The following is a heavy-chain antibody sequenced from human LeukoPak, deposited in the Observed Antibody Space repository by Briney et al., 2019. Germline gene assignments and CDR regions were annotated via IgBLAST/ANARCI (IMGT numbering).Heavy chain of an antibody. CDR3: AKGDDVGKHPTRAYYFDT. V-gene: IGHV3-23*01. J-gene: IGHJ4*02. D-gene: IGHD3-16*01. CDR2: IGGSGGST. CDR1: GFTFSSYD. Sequence: PGGSLRLSCAASGFTFSSYDMSWVRQAPGKGLEWVSTIGGSGGSTYYADSVKGRFTISRDNSKNTLYLQMNSLRAEDTAVYYCAKGDDVGKHPTRAYYFDTWGQGTLVTVSS.